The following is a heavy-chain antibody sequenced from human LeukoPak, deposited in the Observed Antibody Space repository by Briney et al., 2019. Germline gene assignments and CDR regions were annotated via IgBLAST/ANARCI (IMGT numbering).Heavy chain of an antibody. J-gene: IGHJ3*02. V-gene: IGHV3-48*03. D-gene: IGHD1-26*01. Sequence: GGSLRLSCAASGFTFSSYEMNWVRQAPGKGLEWVSYISSSGSTIYYADSVKGRFTISRDNAKNSLYLQMNSLRAEDTALYYCAKDIYLGENSGSYYVGAFDIWGQGTMVTVSS. CDR1: GFTFSSYE. CDR3: AKDIYLGENSGSYYVGAFDI. CDR2: ISSSGSTI.